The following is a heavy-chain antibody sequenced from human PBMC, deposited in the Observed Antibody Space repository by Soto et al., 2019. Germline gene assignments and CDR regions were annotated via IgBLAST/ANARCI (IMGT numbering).Heavy chain of an antibody. CDR2: VYYSGTT. D-gene: IGHD4-17*01. CDR3: ARTTAVPNSLRSRYFFDY. Sequence: SETLSLTCTVSGGSISSGGYYWSWIRQPPGKRLEWIGYVYYSGTTNYNPSLKSRVTISVDLSKNQFSLRLSSVTTADTALYYCARTTAVPNSLRSRYFFDYWGQGTLVTVSS. CDR1: GGSISSGGYY. V-gene: IGHV4-61*08. J-gene: IGHJ4*02.